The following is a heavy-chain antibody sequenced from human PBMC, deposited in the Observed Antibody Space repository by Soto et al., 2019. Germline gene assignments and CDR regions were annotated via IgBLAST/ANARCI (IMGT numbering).Heavy chain of an antibody. D-gene: IGHD6-19*01. V-gene: IGHV3-23*01. CDR2: ISGSGGKT. CDR1: GFTFSSYA. Sequence: EVQLLESAGGLVQPGWSLSVSCAASGFTFSSYAMRWVRQAPGQGLERVSAISGSGGKTYYADSVKGRFTISRDNSKNTLFLQLNSLRAEDTAVYYCAKGAGSGWYPDYWGQGTLVTVSS. CDR3: AKGAGSGWYPDY. J-gene: IGHJ4*02.